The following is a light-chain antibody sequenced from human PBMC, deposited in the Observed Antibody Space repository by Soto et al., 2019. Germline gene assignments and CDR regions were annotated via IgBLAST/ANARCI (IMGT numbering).Light chain of an antibody. CDR1: QSVNSN. V-gene: IGKV3-15*01. Sequence: EIVMTQSPATLSVSPGERATLSCSASQSVNSNLAWYRQKPGQAPRLLISDASTRATGVPARFSCSGSGTEFTLTINSLQSEDSGIYYCQQYNFWPPLTFGGGTKVEIK. CDR2: DAS. CDR3: QQYNFWPPLT. J-gene: IGKJ4*01.